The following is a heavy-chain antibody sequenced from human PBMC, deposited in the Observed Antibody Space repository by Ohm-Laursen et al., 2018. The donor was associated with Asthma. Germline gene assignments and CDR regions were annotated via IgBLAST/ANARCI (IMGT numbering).Heavy chain of an antibody. CDR1: GFTFSSYG. J-gene: IGHJ6*02. V-gene: IGHV3-33*01. Sequence: SLRLSCSAPGFTFSSYGMHWVRQAPGKGLEWVAVIWYDGSNKYYADSVKGRFTISRDNSENTLYLQMNSLRAEDTAVYYCARELRSLGRGMDVWGQGTTVTVSS. CDR2: IWYDGSNK. D-gene: IGHD5-12*01. CDR3: ARELRSLGRGMDV.